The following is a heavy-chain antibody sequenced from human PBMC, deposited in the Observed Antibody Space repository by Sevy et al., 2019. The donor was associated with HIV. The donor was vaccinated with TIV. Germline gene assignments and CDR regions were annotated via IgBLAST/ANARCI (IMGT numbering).Heavy chain of an antibody. D-gene: IGHD2-15*01. Sequence: SETLSLTCAVYGGSFSGYYWSWIRQPPGKGLEWIGEINHSGSTNYNPSLKSRVTISVDTSKNQFSLKLSSVTAADTAVYYCARCYAIYYYYYGMDVWGQGTTVTVSS. J-gene: IGHJ6*02. V-gene: IGHV4-34*01. CDR2: INHSGST. CDR1: GGSFSGYY. CDR3: ARCYAIYYYYYGMDV.